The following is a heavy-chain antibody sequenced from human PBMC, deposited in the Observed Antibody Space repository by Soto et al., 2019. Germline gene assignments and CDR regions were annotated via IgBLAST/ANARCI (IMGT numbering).Heavy chain of an antibody. D-gene: IGHD6-13*01. CDR2: FRGSGGST. J-gene: IGHJ4*02. CDR3: AKARGSSWYYFDY. CDR1: GFTFSSYA. V-gene: IGHV3-23*01. Sequence: GSLRLSCAASGFTFSSYAMSWVRQAPGKGLEWVSAFRGSGGSTYYAESVKGRFTISRDNSKKTLYLQMNSLRAEDTAVYYCAKARGSSWYYFDYWGQGPLVTVSS.